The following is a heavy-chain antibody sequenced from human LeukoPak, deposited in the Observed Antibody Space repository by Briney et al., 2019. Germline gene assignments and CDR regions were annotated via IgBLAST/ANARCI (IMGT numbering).Heavy chain of an antibody. J-gene: IGHJ4*02. CDR2: ISGSGGNT. V-gene: IGHV3-23*01. D-gene: IGHD2-2*01. Sequence: GGSLGLSCAASGFTFSSYAMSWVRQAPGKGLEWVSVISGSGGNTYYADSVKGRFTISRDNSKDTLYLQMNSLRAEDTAVYYCASQPPHCSSTSCYIAYWGQGTLVTVS. CDR1: GFTFSSYA. CDR3: ASQPPHCSSTSCYIAY.